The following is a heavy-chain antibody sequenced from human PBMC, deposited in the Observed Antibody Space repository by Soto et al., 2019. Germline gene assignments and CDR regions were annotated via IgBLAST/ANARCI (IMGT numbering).Heavy chain of an antibody. J-gene: IGHJ4*02. CDR3: ASLFGSGASCYFDY. D-gene: IGHD3-10*01. Sequence: SETLSLTCTVSGGSISSYYWSWIRQPPGKGLEWIGYIYYSGSTNYNPSLKSRVTISVDTSKNQFSLKLSSVTAADTAVYYCASLFGSGASCYFDYWGQGTLVTVSS. CDR1: GGSISSYY. V-gene: IGHV4-59*01. CDR2: IYYSGST.